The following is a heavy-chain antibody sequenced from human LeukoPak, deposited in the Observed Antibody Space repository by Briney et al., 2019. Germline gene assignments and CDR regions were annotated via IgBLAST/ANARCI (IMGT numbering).Heavy chain of an antibody. D-gene: IGHD4-17*01. CDR1: GFTFSNNE. V-gene: IGHV3-48*03. J-gene: IGHJ4*02. CDR3: ARDYSTVTTFFDY. Sequence: PGGSLRLSCAASGFTFSNNEMNWVRQAPGKGLEWVSYITSGGTTIYYADSVKGRFTISRDNAKNSLYLQMNSLRAEDTAVYYRARDYSTVTTFFDYWGQGTLVTVSS. CDR2: ITSGGTTI.